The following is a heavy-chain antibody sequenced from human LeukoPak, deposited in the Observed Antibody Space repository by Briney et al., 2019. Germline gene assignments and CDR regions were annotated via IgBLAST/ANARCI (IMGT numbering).Heavy chain of an antibody. CDR1: GYTFTGYY. V-gene: IGHV1-2*02. J-gene: IGHJ4*02. CDR2: INPNSGGT. D-gene: IGHD6-19*01. CDR3: AILPTAVAPPGGDY. Sequence: ASVKVSCKASGYTFTGYYMHWVRQAPGQGLEWMGWINPNSGGTNYAQKFQGRVTMTRDTSISTAYMELSRLRSDDTAVYYCAILPTAVAPPGGDYWGQGTLVTVPS.